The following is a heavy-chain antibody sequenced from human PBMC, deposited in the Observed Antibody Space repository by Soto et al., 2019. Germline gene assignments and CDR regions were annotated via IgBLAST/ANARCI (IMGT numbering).Heavy chain of an antibody. CDR3: ARGSRYYDFWSGYYEADWFDP. J-gene: IGHJ5*02. CDR1: GGSISSYY. D-gene: IGHD3-3*01. V-gene: IGHV4-59*01. CDR2: IYYSGST. Sequence: QVQLQESGPGLVKPSETLSLTCTVSGGSISSYYWSWIRQPPGKGLEWIGYIYYSGSTNYNPSLKSRVTISVDTSKNQFSLKLSSVTAADTAVYYCARGSRYYDFWSGYYEADWFDPWGQGTLVTVSS.